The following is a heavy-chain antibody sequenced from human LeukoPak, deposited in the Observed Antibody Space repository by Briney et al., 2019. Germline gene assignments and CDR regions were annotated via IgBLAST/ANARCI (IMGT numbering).Heavy chain of an antibody. J-gene: IGHJ4*02. D-gene: IGHD6-19*01. CDR3: ATSVAVAGSFNY. Sequence: ASVKVSCKASDYTFTAYYIHWVRQAPGQGLEWMGRIDTNSGDTSYVQKFQGRVTMTRDTSISTAHMDLSGLISDDTAVYYCATSVAVAGSFNYWGQGTLVTVSS. CDR2: IDTNSGDT. CDR1: DYTFTAYY. V-gene: IGHV1-2*06.